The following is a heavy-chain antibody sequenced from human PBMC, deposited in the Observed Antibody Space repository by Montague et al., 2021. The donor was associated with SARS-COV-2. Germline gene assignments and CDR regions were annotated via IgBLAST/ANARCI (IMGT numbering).Heavy chain of an antibody. D-gene: IGHD6-19*01. J-gene: IGHJ4*02. Sequence: SRRLSLSGSGFTFSSYTMNWVRQAPGKGLEWVSSITSRSSDTFYADSVKGRFTISRDNAKNSLYLQMNSLRAEDTAVYYCAREKGIAVAGTDYWGQGTLLTVSS. CDR2: ITSRSSDT. CDR3: AREKGIAVAGTDY. V-gene: IGHV3-21*01. CDR1: GFTFSSYT.